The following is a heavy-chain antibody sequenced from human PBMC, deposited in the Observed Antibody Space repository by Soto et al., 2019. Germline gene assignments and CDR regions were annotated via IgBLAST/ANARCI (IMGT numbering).Heavy chain of an antibody. CDR2: IWYDGSNK. CDR3: AICVAHDAFDI. CDR1: GFTYSSYG. J-gene: IGHJ3*02. Sequence: QVQLVESGGGVVQPGSSLRLSCAPSGFTYSSYGMHWVRQAPGKGLEWVAVIWYDGSNKYYADSVKGRFTISRDNSKNTQYLHMNSLRAEDTAVYYCAICVAHDAFDIWGQGTMVTVSS. V-gene: IGHV3-33*01. D-gene: IGHD2-15*01.